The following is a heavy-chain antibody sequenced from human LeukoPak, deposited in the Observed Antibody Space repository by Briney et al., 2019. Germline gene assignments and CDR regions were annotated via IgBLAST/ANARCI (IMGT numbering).Heavy chain of an antibody. J-gene: IGHJ1*01. Sequence: GGSLRLSCAASGFTVSSNYMSWVRQAPGKGLEWVSVIYSGGSTYYADSVKGRVTISRDNSKNTLYLQMNSLRAEDTAVYYCARAPRYDSSGYYYVGYFQHWGQGTLVTVSS. CDR1: GFTVSSNY. CDR3: ARAPRYDSSGYYYVGYFQH. V-gene: IGHV3-53*01. D-gene: IGHD3-22*01. CDR2: IYSGGST.